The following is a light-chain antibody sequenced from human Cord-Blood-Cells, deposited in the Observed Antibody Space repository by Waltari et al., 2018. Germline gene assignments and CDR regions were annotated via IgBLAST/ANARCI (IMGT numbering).Light chain of an antibody. V-gene: IGLV3-1*01. CDR2: QDS. J-gene: IGLJ1*01. CDR1: NLGDKY. Sequence: SYELTQPPSVSVSPGQTASITCSGDNLGDKYACWYQQKPCQSPVLVIYQDSKRPSGIPERFSGSNSGNTATLTISGTQAMDEADYYCQAWDSSTYVFGTGTKVTVL. CDR3: QAWDSSTYV.